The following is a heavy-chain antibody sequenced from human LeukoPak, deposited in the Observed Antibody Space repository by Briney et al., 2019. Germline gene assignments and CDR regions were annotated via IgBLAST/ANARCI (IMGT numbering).Heavy chain of an antibody. CDR2: IFPSGGEI. CDR3: ATYRQVLLPFES. V-gene: IGHV3-23*01. Sequence: GGSLRLSCAASGFTFSTFAMIWVRQPPGKGLEWVSSIFPSGGEIHYADSVRGRFTISRYNSKSTLSLQMNSLRAEDTAIYYCATYRQVLLPFESWGQGTLVTVSS. CDR1: GFTFSTFA. D-gene: IGHD2-8*02. J-gene: IGHJ4*02.